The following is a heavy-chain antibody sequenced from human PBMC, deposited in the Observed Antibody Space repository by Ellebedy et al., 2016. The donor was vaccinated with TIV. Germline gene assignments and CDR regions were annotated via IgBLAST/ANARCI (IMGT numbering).Heavy chain of an antibody. D-gene: IGHD4-23*01. J-gene: IGHJ5*02. CDR1: GGSISSGGDS. V-gene: IGHV4-30-2*01. Sequence: SETLSLTXDVSGGSISSGGDSWNWVRQAPGKGLEWIAYIYPTESAFYNPSLRSRVVISLDKSRNNFSLKLHSVTAADTAVYYCARQTGDYGGYRSPGPYYYWVDPWGQGLLVTVSS. CDR3: ARQTGDYGGYRSPGPYYYWVDP. CDR2: IYPTESA.